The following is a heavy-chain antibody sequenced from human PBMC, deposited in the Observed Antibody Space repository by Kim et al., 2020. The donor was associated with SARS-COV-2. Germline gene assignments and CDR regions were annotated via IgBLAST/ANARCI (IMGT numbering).Heavy chain of an antibody. CDR1: GFTFSSYG. CDR3: AKDGRNSITFGGVIVTSLDY. CDR2: ISYDGSNK. Sequence: GGSLRLSCAASGFTFSSYGMHWVRQAPGKGLEWVAVISYDGSNKYYADSVKGRFTISRDNSKNTLYLQMNSLRAEDTAVYYCAKDGRNSITFGGVIVTSLDYWGQGTLVTVSS. J-gene: IGHJ4*02. V-gene: IGHV3-30*18. D-gene: IGHD3-16*02.